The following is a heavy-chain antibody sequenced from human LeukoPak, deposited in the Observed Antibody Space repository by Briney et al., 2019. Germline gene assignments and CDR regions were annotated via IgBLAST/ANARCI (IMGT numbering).Heavy chain of an antibody. J-gene: IGHJ4*02. CDR3: ARRASSWAYFDY. D-gene: IGHD6-13*01. Sequence: SETLSLTYTVSGGSITGFHWSWIRQPPGKGLEWIGYVSSSGSTNYFPSLRGRVTISVDTSKNQFSLRLNSVTAADTAVYYCARRASSWAYFDYCCQGDLVIVSS. CDR2: VSSSGST. V-gene: IGHV4-59*08. CDR1: GGSITGFH.